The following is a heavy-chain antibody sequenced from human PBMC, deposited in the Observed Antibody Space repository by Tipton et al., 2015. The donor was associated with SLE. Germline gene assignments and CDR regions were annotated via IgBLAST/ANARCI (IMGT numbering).Heavy chain of an antibody. V-gene: IGHV4-38-2*01. CDR2: IYHSGST. CDR1: GYSISSGYY. J-gene: IGHJ4*02. Sequence: TLSLTCAVSGYSISSGYYWGWIRQPPGKGLEWIGNIYHSGSTFYNPSLKSRVTISVDTSKNQFSLKLSSVTAADTAVYYCARLGTYLDWGQGTLVTVSS. CDR3: ARLGTYLD. D-gene: IGHD7-27*01.